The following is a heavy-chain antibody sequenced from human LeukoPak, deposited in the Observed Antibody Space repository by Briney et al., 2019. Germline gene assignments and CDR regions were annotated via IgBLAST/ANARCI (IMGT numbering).Heavy chain of an antibody. V-gene: IGHV4-34*01. CDR1: GGSFSGYY. Sequence: SETLSLTCAVYGGSFSGYYWSWIRQPPGKGLEWIGEINHSGSTNYNPSLKSRVTISVDTSKNQFSLKLSSVTAADTAVYYCARDRPLYYYMDVWGKGTTVTISS. CDR2: INHSGST. J-gene: IGHJ6*03. CDR3: ARDRPLYYYMDV.